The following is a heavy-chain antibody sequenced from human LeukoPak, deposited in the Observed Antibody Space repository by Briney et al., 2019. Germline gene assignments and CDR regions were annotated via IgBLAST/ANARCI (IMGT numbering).Heavy chain of an antibody. CDR1: GFTFSSYA. V-gene: IGHV3-23*01. CDR3: AKYSRAAVAGNGYSDY. CDR2: ISGRGGST. J-gene: IGHJ4*02. D-gene: IGHD6-19*01. Sequence: GGSLRLSCAASGFTFSSYAMSWVRQAPGKGVEWVSAISGRGGSTYYADSVKGRFTISRDNSKNTLYLQMNSLRAEDTAVYYCAKYSRAAVAGNGYSDYWGQGTLVTVSS.